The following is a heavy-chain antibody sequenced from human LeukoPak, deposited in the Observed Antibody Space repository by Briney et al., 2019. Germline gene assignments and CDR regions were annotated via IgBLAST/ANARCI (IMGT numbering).Heavy chain of an antibody. Sequence: GGSLRLSCAASGFTFSSYSVNWVRQAPGKGLEWVSSISSSSSYIYYADSLKGRFTISRDNAKNSLYLQMNSLRAEDTAVYYCARDLSHIVVVTAIFDYWGQGTLVTVSS. V-gene: IGHV3-21*01. D-gene: IGHD2-21*02. CDR2: ISSSSSYI. CDR3: ARDLSHIVVVTAIFDY. CDR1: GFTFSSYS. J-gene: IGHJ4*02.